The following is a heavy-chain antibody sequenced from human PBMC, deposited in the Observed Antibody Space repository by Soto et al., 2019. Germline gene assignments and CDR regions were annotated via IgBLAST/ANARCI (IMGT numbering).Heavy chain of an antibody. CDR1: GYSFTSYW. CDR3: ARYYCSSTSCYSLRGRTYSYGMDV. V-gene: IGHV5-51*01. D-gene: IGHD2-2*01. J-gene: IGHJ6*02. Sequence: GESLKISCKGSGYSFTSYWIGWVRQMPGKGLEWMGIIYPGDSDTRYSPSFQGQVTISADKSISTAYLQWSSLKASDTAMYYCARYYCSSTSCYSLRGRTYSYGMDVWGQGPTVTLSS. CDR2: IYPGDSDT.